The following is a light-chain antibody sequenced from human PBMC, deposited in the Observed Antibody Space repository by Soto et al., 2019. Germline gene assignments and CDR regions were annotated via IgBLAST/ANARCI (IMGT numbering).Light chain of an antibody. V-gene: IGKV3-15*01. Sequence: EIVMTQSPATLSVSPGERATLSCRASQSVSSNVAWYQQKPGQAPRLLIYDASTRATGIPDRFSGSGSGTEFTLTISSLQSEDFAVYYCQQYYSTSITFGQGTRLEIK. CDR3: QQYYSTSIT. CDR2: DAS. CDR1: QSVSSN. J-gene: IGKJ5*01.